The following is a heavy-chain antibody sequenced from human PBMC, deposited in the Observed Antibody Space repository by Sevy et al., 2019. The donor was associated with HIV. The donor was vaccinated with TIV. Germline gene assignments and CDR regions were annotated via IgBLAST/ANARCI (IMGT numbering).Heavy chain of an antibody. D-gene: IGHD2-8*01. V-gene: IGHV3-33*01. CDR1: GFTPSTYG. J-gene: IGHJ4*02. Sequence: GGSLRLSCTASGFTPSTYGTHWVRQAPGKGLEWVAVIGYDGSNKYYADSVKGRFTISRDNSKNTVFLQMDSLRVEDTAVYYCARDPRMYGDYLLAYFDSWGQGTLVTVSS. CDR3: ARDPRMYGDYLLAYFDS. CDR2: IGYDGSNK.